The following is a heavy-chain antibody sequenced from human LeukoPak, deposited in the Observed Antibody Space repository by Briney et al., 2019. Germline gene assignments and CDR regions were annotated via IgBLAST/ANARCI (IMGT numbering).Heavy chain of an antibody. Sequence: GSLRLSCTASGFTFSSYAMTWVRQAPGKGLEWVSAMGTSGDSPKYADSVKGRFTMSRDSSKNTVYLQMNSLRPEDTAVYYCARDWPADYWGQGTLVTVSS. CDR2: MGTSGDSP. CDR1: GFTFSSYA. V-gene: IGHV3-23*01. J-gene: IGHJ4*02. CDR3: ARDWPADY.